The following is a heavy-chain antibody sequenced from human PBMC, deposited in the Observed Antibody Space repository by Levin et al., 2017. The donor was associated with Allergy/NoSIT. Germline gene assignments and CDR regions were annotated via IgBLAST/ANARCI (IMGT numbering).Heavy chain of an antibody. V-gene: IGHV3-33*01. CDR1: GFTFSSYG. Sequence: GGSLRLSCAASGFTFSSYGMHWVRQAPGKGLEWVAVIWYDGSNKYYADSVKGRFTISRDNSKNTLYLQMNSLRAEDTAVYYCARDSDYGDLDYWGQGTLVTVSS. D-gene: IGHD4-17*01. CDR2: IWYDGSNK. J-gene: IGHJ4*02. CDR3: ARDSDYGDLDY.